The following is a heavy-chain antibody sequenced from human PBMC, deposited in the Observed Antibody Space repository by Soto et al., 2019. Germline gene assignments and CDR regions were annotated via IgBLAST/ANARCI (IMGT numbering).Heavy chain of an antibody. CDR2: ISGSGGST. V-gene: IGHV3-23*01. CDR3: ASAYDSSGYYYRDWYFDL. Sequence: EVQLLESGGGLVQPGGSLRLSCAASGFTFSSYAMSWVRQAPGKGLEWVSAISGSGGSTYYADSVKGRFTISRDNSKNTLYLQMNSLRAEDTAVYYCASAYDSSGYYYRDWYFDLWGRGTLVTVSS. CDR1: GFTFSSYA. D-gene: IGHD3-22*01. J-gene: IGHJ2*01.